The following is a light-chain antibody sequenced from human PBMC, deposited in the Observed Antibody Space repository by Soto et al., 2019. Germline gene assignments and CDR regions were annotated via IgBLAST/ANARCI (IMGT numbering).Light chain of an antibody. V-gene: IGKV3-20*01. CDR3: HQYGSSPLYT. Sequence: EVVLTQSPGTLSLSPGERATLSCRASQTVSSSYLSWFQQKPGQAPRLLIYGASTRATGVPDRFSGSGSGADFTLTISRLEPEDFAVYYCHQYGSSPLYTFGPGT. CDR2: GAS. CDR1: QTVSSSY. J-gene: IGKJ2*01.